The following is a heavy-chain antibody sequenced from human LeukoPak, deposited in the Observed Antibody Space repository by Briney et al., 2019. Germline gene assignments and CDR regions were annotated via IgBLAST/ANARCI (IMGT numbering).Heavy chain of an antibody. Sequence: ASVKVSCKVSGYTFTDYYMHWAQQAPGKGLEWMGLVDPEDGETIYAEKFQGRVTITADTSTDTAYMELSSLRSEDTAVYYCATGSMSLPSSFDYWGQGTLVTVSS. CDR2: VDPEDGET. J-gene: IGHJ4*02. D-gene: IGHD5/OR15-5a*01. V-gene: IGHV1-69-2*01. CDR1: GYTFTDYY. CDR3: ATGSMSLPSSFDY.